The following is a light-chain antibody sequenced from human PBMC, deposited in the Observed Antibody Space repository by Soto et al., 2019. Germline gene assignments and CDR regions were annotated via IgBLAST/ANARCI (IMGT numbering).Light chain of an antibody. Sequence: DIQVTQSPSTLSASVGDRVTITCRASQSISSWLAWYQQKPGKAPKLLIYKASSLESGVPSRFSGSESGTEFTLTISSLQPDDFATYYCKQYYALWTFGQGTKVEIK. CDR3: KQYYALWT. CDR2: KAS. J-gene: IGKJ1*01. V-gene: IGKV1-5*03. CDR1: QSISSW.